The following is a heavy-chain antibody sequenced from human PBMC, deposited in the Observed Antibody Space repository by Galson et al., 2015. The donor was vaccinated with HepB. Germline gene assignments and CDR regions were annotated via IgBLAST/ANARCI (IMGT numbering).Heavy chain of an antibody. CDR3: ATVRGYYDSSGYLRH. D-gene: IGHD3-22*01. J-gene: IGHJ4*02. V-gene: IGHV1-24*01. Sequence: SVKVSCKVSGYTLTELSMHWMRQAPGKGLEWMGGFDPEDGETIYAQKFQGRVTMTEDTSTDTAYMELSSLRSEDTAVYYCATVRGYYDSSGYLRHWGQGTLVTVSS. CDR1: GYTLTELS. CDR2: FDPEDGET.